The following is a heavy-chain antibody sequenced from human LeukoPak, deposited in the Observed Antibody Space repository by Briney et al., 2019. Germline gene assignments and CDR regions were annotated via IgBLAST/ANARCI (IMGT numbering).Heavy chain of an antibody. J-gene: IGHJ3*02. CDR2: IYHSGST. Sequence: PSETLSLTCTVSGYSISSGYYWGWIRQPPGKGLEWIGSIYHSGSTYYNPSLKSRVTISVDTSKNQFSLKLSSVTAADTAVYYCASYWVASDAFDIWGQGTKVTVSS. D-gene: IGHD2-15*01. V-gene: IGHV4-38-2*02. CDR3: ASYWVASDAFDI. CDR1: GYSISSGYY.